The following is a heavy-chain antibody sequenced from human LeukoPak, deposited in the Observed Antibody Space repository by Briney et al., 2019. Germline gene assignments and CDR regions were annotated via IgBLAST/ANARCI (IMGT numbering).Heavy chain of an antibody. J-gene: IGHJ4*02. V-gene: IGHV3-21*06. CDR1: GFTFSTYS. Sequence: GGSLRLSCAASGFTFSTYSMIWVRQAPGKGLEWVSSISRSSGSISYADSVRGRFTISRDNANNLLYLQMNSLRAEDTAVYYCARDNYDDSTFDYWGQGTLVTVSS. CDR3: ARDNYDDSTFDY. CDR2: ISRSSGSI. D-gene: IGHD3-3*01.